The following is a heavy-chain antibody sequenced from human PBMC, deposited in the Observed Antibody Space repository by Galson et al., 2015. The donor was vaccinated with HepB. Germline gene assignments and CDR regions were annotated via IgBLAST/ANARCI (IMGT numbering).Heavy chain of an antibody. Sequence: SLRLSCAASGFTFRTYAMHWVRQVPGKGLEWVAVISYDGSNKYFADSVKGRFTISRDNSKNTLYLQMNSVRDEDTALYYCARDAGPIEVPLRAFDVWGPGTLVTVSS. CDR3: ARDAGPIEVPLRAFDV. CDR1: GFTFRTYA. D-gene: IGHD3-22*01. V-gene: IGHV3-30*14. CDR2: ISYDGSNK. J-gene: IGHJ3*01.